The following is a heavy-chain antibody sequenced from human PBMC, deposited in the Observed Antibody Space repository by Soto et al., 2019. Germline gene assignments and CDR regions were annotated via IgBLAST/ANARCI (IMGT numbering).Heavy chain of an antibody. CDR3: ARERSYSDSSGDPIPFDY. D-gene: IGHD3-22*01. V-gene: IGHV3-21*01. CDR2: ITSSSSYI. J-gene: IGHJ4*02. Sequence: LRLSCEASGFAFSRYSMSWVRQAPGKGLEWLSSITSSSSYIYDADLVKGRFTISRDNAKNSLYLQMNGLRAEDTAVYYCARERSYSDSSGDPIPFDYWGQGTLVTVSS. CDR1: GFAFSRYS.